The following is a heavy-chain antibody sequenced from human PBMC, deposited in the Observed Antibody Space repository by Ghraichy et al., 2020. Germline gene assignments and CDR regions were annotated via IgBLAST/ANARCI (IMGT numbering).Heavy chain of an antibody. V-gene: IGHV3-23*01. J-gene: IGHJ4*02. D-gene: IGHD3-3*01. CDR1: GFTFSTYA. Sequence: GGSLRLSCAASGFTFSTYAMSWVRQAPGKGLEWVSGISGSGGSTYYADSVKGRFTISRDNSKNTLYLQMNSLRAEDTAVYYCAKDKYDFWSGYFYHWGQGTLVTVSS. CDR2: ISGSGGST. CDR3: AKDKYDFWSGYFYH.